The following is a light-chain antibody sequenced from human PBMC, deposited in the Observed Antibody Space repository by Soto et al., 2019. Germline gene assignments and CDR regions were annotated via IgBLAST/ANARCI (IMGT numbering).Light chain of an antibody. CDR1: XXXVGSYNL. CDR3: CSYAGGSTLV. J-gene: IGLJ2*01. Sequence: QSALTXPASVSGSPGQXXTXXXTXXXXXVGSYNLDSWYQQHPGKAPKLMIYEANKRPSGVSNRFSGSKSGNTASLTISGLQAEDEADYYCCSYAGGSTLVFGGGTKVTVL. V-gene: IGLV2-23*01. CDR2: EAN.